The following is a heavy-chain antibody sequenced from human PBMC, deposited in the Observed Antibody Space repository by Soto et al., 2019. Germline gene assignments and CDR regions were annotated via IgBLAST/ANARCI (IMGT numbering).Heavy chain of an antibody. Sequence: SSETLSLTCTASGGSISSYYWSWIRQPPGKGLEWIGYIYYSGSTNYNPSLKSRVTISVDTSKNQFSLKLSSVTAADTAVYYCARVVWQWLDWFDPWGQGTLVTVSS. D-gene: IGHD6-19*01. CDR2: IYYSGST. CDR3: ARVVWQWLDWFDP. CDR1: GGSISSYY. J-gene: IGHJ5*02. V-gene: IGHV4-59*01.